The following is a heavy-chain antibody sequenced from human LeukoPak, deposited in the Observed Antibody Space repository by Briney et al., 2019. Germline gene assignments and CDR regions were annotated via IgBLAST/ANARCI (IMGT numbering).Heavy chain of an antibody. V-gene: IGHV4-34*01. Sequence: SETLSLTCAVYGGSFSGYYWSWIRQPPGKGLEWIGEINHSGSTNYNPSLKSRVTISVDTSKNQFSLKLSSVTAADTAVYYCARDPPSDEAFDIWGPGTMVTISS. CDR2: INHSGST. CDR1: GGSFSGYY. J-gene: IGHJ3*02. CDR3: ARDPPSDEAFDI.